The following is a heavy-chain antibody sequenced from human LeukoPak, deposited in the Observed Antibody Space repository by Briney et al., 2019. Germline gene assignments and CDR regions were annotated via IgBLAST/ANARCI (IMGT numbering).Heavy chain of an antibody. D-gene: IGHD5-12*01. J-gene: IGHJ4*02. CDR2: INQGGSVK. Sequence: PGGSLRLSCAASGFSSRDFWMTWVRQAPGKGLEWVANINQGGSVKYYVDSVKGRFTISRDDAKRSLYVQMNSLRDEDTAVYYCARFGYSGWNLEYWGQGTLVTVSS. V-gene: IGHV3-7*01. CDR3: ARFGYSGWNLEY. CDR1: GFSSRDFW.